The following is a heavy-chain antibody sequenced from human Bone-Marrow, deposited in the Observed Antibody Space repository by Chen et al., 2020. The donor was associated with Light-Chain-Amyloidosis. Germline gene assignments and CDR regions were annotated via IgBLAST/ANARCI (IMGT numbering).Heavy chain of an antibody. D-gene: IGHD6-19*01. CDR2: ISRADT. Sequence: EVLLVESGGGLVQPGGSLRLSCAASGFTLSNYAMDWVREAPGKGLEWVAFISRADTHNANAVNRRVTVATDDYETTLYQQMNSLRGEDTAVYYCAKRGSYYYNGMDVWGQGTTVTVSS. CDR3: AKRGSYYYNGMDV. J-gene: IGHJ6*02. V-gene: IGHV3-23*04. CDR1: GFTLSNYA.